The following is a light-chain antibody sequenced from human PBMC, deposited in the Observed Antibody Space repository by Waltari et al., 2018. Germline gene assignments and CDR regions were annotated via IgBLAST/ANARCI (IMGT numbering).Light chain of an antibody. CDR1: QSVLYRSNNKNY. J-gene: IGKJ3*01. CDR3: QQYYSTIFT. CDR2: WAS. Sequence: DIVGTQSPDSLAVSLGERATSHCNSSQSVLYRSNNKNYLAWYQQKPGQPPKLLIYWASTRESGVPDRFSGSGSGTDFTLTISSLQAKDVAVYYCQQYYSTIFTFGPGTKVDVK. V-gene: IGKV4-1*01.